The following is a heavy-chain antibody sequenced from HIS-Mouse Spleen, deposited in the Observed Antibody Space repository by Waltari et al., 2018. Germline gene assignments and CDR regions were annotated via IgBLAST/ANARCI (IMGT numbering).Heavy chain of an antibody. V-gene: IGHV2-70*15. Sequence: QVTLRESGPALVKPTQTLTLTCTFSGFSPSTSRMCLSWIRQPPGKALEWLARIDWDDDKYYSTSLKTRLTISKDTSKNQVVLTMTNMDPVDTATYYCARIAEGYSSGWYAFDYWGQGTLVTVSS. CDR2: IDWDDDK. D-gene: IGHD6-19*01. J-gene: IGHJ4*02. CDR3: ARIAEGYSSGWYAFDY. CDR1: GFSPSTSRMC.